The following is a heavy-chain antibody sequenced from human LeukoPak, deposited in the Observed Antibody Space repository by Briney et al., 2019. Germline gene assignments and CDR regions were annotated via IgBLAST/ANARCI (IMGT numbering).Heavy chain of an antibody. D-gene: IGHD1-1*01. CDR1: GGSFSGYY. Sequence: SETLSLTCAVYGGSFSGYYWSWIRQPPGKGLEWIGEINHSGSTNYNPSLKSRVTISVDTSKNQFSLKLSSVTAADTAVYYCARLGRRVWYYYGMDVWGQGTTVTVSS. J-gene: IGHJ6*02. V-gene: IGHV4-34*01. CDR2: INHSGST. CDR3: ARLGRRVWYYYGMDV.